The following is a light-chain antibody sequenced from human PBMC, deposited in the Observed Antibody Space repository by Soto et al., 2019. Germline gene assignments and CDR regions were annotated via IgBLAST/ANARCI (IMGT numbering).Light chain of an antibody. CDR3: SSYPSSSTLCV. CDR1: SSDVGGYNY. J-gene: IGLJ1*01. Sequence: QSALTQPASVSGSPGQSITISCTGTSSDVGGYNYVSWYQQHPGKAPKLMIYDVSNRPSGVSNRFSGSKSGNTASLTISGLQAEDEADYFCSSYPSSSTLCVCGTGTKLTVL. CDR2: DVS. V-gene: IGLV2-14*01.